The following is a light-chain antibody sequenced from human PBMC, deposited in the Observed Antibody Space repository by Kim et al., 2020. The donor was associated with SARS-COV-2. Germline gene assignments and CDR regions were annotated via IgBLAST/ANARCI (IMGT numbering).Light chain of an antibody. CDR1: QSVSSSY. CDR2: GAS. V-gene: IGKV3-20*01. Sequence: PPGERATLSGRASQSVSSSYLAWYQQKPGRAPRLLIYGASSRATGIPDRFSGSGSGTDFTLTISRLEPEDFAVYYCQQYGSSPKTFGQGTKVDIK. J-gene: IGKJ1*01. CDR3: QQYGSSPKT.